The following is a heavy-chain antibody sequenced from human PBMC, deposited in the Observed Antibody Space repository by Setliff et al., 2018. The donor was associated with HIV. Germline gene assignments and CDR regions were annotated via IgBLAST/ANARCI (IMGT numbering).Heavy chain of an antibody. CDR3: ARTRSGGSSVYYYYYMDV. Sequence: ASVKVSCKASGYTSTSYDINWVRQATGQGLEWMGWMNPDSGNTGSAQNFQGRLTITWNTSINTAYMELGSLGFDDTAVYFCARTRSGGSSVYYYYYMDVWGQGTAVTVSS. V-gene: IGHV1-8*01. J-gene: IGHJ6*03. D-gene: IGHD2-15*01. CDR1: GYTSTSYD. CDR2: MNPDSGNT.